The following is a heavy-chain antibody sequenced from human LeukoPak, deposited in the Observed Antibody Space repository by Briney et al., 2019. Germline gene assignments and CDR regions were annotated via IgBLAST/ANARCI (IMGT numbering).Heavy chain of an antibody. Sequence: PGGSPRLSCAASGFTFSRYWMSWVRQAPGKGLEWVANIKEDGSEKYYVDSVKGRFTISRDNAKNSVYLHINSLRVEDTAVYYCARHDEITFGTDYWGQGTLVTVSS. CDR2: IKEDGSEK. J-gene: IGHJ4*02. V-gene: IGHV3-7*01. CDR1: GFTFSRYW. CDR3: ARHDEITFGTDY. D-gene: IGHD3-16*01.